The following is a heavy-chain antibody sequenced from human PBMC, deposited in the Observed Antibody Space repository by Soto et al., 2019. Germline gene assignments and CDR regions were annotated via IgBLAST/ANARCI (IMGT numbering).Heavy chain of an antibody. CDR2: FNPKDGET. J-gene: IGHJ4*02. CDR1: GYTFTSYY. D-gene: IGHD4-17*01. Sequence: ASVKVSCKASGYTFTSYYMHWVRQAPGQGLEWMGSFNPKDGETIYAQKFQGRVTMTEDTSTDTAYMELSSLRSEDTAVYYCATVGYGDYAAPPYYFDYWGQGTLVTVSS. V-gene: IGHV1-24*01. CDR3: ATVGYGDYAAPPYYFDY.